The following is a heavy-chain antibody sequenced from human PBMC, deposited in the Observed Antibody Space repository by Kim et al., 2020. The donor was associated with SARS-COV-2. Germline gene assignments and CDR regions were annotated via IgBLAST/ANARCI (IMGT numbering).Heavy chain of an antibody. J-gene: IGHJ5*02. V-gene: IGHV3-23*01. Sequence: SGSGDTTCYADSVKGRFTISRDNSKNTLYLQMNSLRADDTAVYYCEGSWSWGQGTLVTVSS. D-gene: IGHD3-10*01. CDR3: EGSWS. CDR2: SGSGDTT.